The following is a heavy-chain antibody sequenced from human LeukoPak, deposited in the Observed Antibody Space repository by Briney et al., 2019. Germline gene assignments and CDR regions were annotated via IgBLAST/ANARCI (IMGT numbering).Heavy chain of an antibody. CDR2: INPNSGGT. CDR1: GYTFTGYY. V-gene: IGHV1-2*04. Sequence: ASVTVSCKASGYTFTGYYMHWVRQAPGQGLEWMGWINPNSGGTNYAQKFQGWVTMTRDTSISTAYMELSRLRSDDTAVYYCARTEDYDILTGYYKGGYFDYWGQGTLVTVSS. J-gene: IGHJ4*02. D-gene: IGHD3-9*01. CDR3: ARTEDYDILTGYYKGGYFDY.